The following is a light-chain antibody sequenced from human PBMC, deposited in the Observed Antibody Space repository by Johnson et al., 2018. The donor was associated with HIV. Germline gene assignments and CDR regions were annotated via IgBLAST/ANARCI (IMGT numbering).Light chain of an antibody. V-gene: IGLV1-51*01. CDR1: SSNIGNNY. Sequence: QSVLTQPPSVSAAPGQKVTISCSGSSSNIGNNYVSWYQQVPGAAPKLLIYDNGKRPSGIPDRLSGSKSGTSATLGITGLQTGDEADYYCGTLDSSLSPHYCFGTGTKVTVL. CDR3: GTLDSSLSPHYC. CDR2: DNG. J-gene: IGLJ1*01.